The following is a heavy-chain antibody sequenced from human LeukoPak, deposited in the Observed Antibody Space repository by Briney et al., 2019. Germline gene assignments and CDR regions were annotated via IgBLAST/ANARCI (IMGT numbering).Heavy chain of an antibody. V-gene: IGHV4-31*11. Sequence: SETLSLTCAVSGGSISSGGYSWSWIRQHPGKGLEWIGYIYYSGSTYYNPSLKSRVTISVDTSKNQFSLKLSSVTAADTAVYYCARAKFGGSYHLVGYWGQGTLVTVSS. D-gene: IGHD1-26*01. CDR3: ARAKFGGSYHLVGY. CDR2: IYYSGST. J-gene: IGHJ4*02. CDR1: GGSISSGGYS.